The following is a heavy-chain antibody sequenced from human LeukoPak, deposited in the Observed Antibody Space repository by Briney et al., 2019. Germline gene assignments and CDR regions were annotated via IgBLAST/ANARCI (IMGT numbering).Heavy chain of an antibody. CDR2: IYYSGST. Sequence: SETLSLTCTVSGGSISSYYWSWIRQPPGKGLEWIGYIYYSGSTYYNPSLKSRVTISVDTSKNQFSLKLSSVTAADTAVYYCAREIQGRWLQFGYYYYGMDVWGQGTTVTVSS. J-gene: IGHJ6*02. V-gene: IGHV4-30-4*08. D-gene: IGHD5-24*01. CDR1: GGSISSYY. CDR3: AREIQGRWLQFGYYYYGMDV.